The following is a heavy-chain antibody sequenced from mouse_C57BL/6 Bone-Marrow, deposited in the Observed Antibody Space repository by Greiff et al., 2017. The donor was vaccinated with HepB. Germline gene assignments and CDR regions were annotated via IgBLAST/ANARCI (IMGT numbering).Heavy chain of an antibody. J-gene: IGHJ4*01. V-gene: IGHV1-55*01. Sequence: VKLQQPGAELVKPGASVKMSCKASGYTFTSYWITWVKQRPGQGLEWIGDIYPGSGSTNYNEKFKSKATLTVDTSSSTAYMQLSSLTSEDSAVYYCSRERVTTVVRDAMDYWGQGTSVTVSS. CDR2: IYPGSGST. CDR3: SRERVTTVVRDAMDY. D-gene: IGHD1-1*01. CDR1: GYTFTSYW.